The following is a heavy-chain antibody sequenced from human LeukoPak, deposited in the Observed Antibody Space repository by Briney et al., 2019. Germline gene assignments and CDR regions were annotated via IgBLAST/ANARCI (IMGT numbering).Heavy chain of an antibody. CDR3: ASIPRYCGGDCYRDDAFDI. V-gene: IGHV3-30*03. CDR2: ISYDGSNK. CDR1: GFTFSRYA. D-gene: IGHD2-21*02. Sequence: GGSLRLSCAASGFTFSRYAMHWVRQAPGKGLEWVAVISYDGSNKYYADSVKGRFTISRDNSKNTLYLQMNSLRAEDTAVYYCASIPRYCGGDCYRDDAFDIWGQGTMVTVSS. J-gene: IGHJ3*02.